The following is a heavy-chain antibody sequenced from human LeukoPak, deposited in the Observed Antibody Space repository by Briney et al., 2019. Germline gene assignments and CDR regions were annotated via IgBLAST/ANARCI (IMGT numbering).Heavy chain of an antibody. CDR1: GGSISSYY. CDR3: ARRPHGYYDSSGSQVRYFDY. D-gene: IGHD3-22*01. Sequence: SETLSLTCTVSGGSISSYYRSWIRQPPGKGLEWIGYIYYSGSTNYNPSLKSRVTISVDTSKNQFSLKLSSVTAADTAVYYCARRPHGYYDSSGSQVRYFDYWGQGTLVTVSS. J-gene: IGHJ4*02. CDR2: IYYSGST. V-gene: IGHV4-59*01.